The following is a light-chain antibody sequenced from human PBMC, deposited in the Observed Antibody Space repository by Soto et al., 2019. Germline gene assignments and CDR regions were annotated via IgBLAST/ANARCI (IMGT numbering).Light chain of an antibody. CDR2: AAS. Sequence: DVKMTQSPSSLSASVGDSVSITCRASQGISTYLNWYQQKPGKAHKLLIYAASSLQSGVPSRFSGSESETDFTLTISSLQPEDFANYSCQQSYSTTWTFGQGTKVDIK. V-gene: IGKV1-39*01. J-gene: IGKJ1*01. CDR3: QQSYSTTWT. CDR1: QGISTY.